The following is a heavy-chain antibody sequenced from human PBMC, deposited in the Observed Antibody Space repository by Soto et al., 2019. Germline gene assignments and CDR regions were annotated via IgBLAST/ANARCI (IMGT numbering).Heavy chain of an antibody. CDR1: GGSINSGGYY. Sequence: SETLSLTCTVSGGSINSGGYYWSWIRQHPGKGLEWIGYIYYSGSTYYNPSLKSRVTISVDTSKNQLSLKLSSVTAADTAVYYCARTKDDYGDKYYFDYWGQGTLVTVSS. CDR3: ARTKDDYGDKYYFDY. D-gene: IGHD4-17*01. J-gene: IGHJ4*02. CDR2: IYYSGST. V-gene: IGHV4-31*03.